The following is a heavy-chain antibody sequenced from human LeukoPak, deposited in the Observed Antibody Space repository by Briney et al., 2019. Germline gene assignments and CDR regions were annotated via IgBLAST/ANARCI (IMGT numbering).Heavy chain of an antibody. V-gene: IGHV3-21*01. Sequence: GGSLRLSCAASGFTFSSYSMNWVRQAPGKGLEWVPSISSSSSYIYYADSVKGRFTISRDNAKNSLYLQMNSLRAEDTAVYYCARVSEAGGYPLYHFDYWGQATLVTVSS. D-gene: IGHD2-2*02. CDR2: ISSSSSYI. CDR3: ARVSEAGGYPLYHFDY. J-gene: IGHJ4*02. CDR1: GFTFSSYS.